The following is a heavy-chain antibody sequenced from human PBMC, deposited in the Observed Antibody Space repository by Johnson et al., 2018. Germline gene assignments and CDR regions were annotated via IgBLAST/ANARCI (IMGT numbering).Heavy chain of an antibody. CDR2: IFPTFGPP. Sequence: QVQLVESGAEVRKPGSSVRVSCKASGGTFSNYAITWVRQAPGQGLEWMGGIFPTFGPPKYAQKLQGRVMITADESPSTAYMELSSLTSEDTAVNYCVRGRLGLIINDYYFDYWGQGTLVTVSS. CDR3: VRGRLGLIINDYYFDY. CDR1: GGTFSNYA. D-gene: IGHD3-10*01. J-gene: IGHJ4*02. V-gene: IGHV1-69*01.